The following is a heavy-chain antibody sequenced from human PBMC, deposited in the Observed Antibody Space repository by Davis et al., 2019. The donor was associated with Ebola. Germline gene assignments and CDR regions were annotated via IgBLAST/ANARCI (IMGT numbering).Heavy chain of an antibody. CDR2: ISSDESTK. CDR3: ARGPVGYYDYGMDV. J-gene: IGHJ6*02. Sequence: GESLKISCAASGFTLSNYAMHWVRQPPGRGLEWVAFISSDESTKHYADSVKGRFTISRENSQNTLYLLMSGLRAEDTAVYYCARGPVGYYDYGMDVWGQGTTVTVSS. CDR1: GFTLSNYA. D-gene: IGHD4-23*01. V-gene: IGHV3-30*04.